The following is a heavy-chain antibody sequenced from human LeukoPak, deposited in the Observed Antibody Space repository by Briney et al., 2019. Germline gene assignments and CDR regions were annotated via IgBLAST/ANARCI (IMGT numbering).Heavy chain of an antibody. CDR3: AKDIRGMGQWLGFDY. CDR1: GFTFDDYA. CDR2: ISWNSGSI. V-gene: IGHV3-9*01. J-gene: IGHJ4*02. Sequence: PGRSLRLSCAASGFTFDDYAMHWVRQAPGKGLEWVSGISWNSGSIGYADSVKGRFTISRDNAKNSLYLQVNSLRAEDTALYYSAKDIRGMGQWLGFDYWGQGTLVTVSS. D-gene: IGHD6-19*01.